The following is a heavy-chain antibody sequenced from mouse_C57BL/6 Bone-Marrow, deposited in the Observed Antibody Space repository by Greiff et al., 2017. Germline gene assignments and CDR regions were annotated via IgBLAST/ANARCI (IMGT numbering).Heavy chain of an antibody. V-gene: IGHV14-2*01. J-gene: IGHJ1*03. D-gene: IGHD1-1*01. CDR3: ARASYYGSSHWYFDV. CDR1: GFNIKDYY. CDR2: IDPEDGET. Sequence: VHVKQSGAELVKPGASVKLSCTASGFNIKDYYMHWVKQRTEQGLAWIGRIDPEDGETKYAPKFPGKATITADTSSNTAYLQLSSLTSEDTAVYYCARASYYGSSHWYFDVWGTGTTVTVSS.